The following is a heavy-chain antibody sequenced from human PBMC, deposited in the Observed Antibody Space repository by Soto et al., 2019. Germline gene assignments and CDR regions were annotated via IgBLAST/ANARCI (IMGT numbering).Heavy chain of an antibody. CDR2: IYYSGST. V-gene: IGHV4-59*01. Sequence: QVQLQESGPGLVKPSETLSLTCTVSGGSISSYYWSWIRQPPGKGLEWIGYIYYSGSTNDNPSLKMRVTISVDTSKNRFSLKLSSVTAADTAVYYCARPKIGPYDYEWYFDLWGRGTLVTVSS. CDR3: ARPKIGPYDYEWYFDL. CDR1: GGSISSYY. J-gene: IGHJ2*01. D-gene: IGHD4-17*01.